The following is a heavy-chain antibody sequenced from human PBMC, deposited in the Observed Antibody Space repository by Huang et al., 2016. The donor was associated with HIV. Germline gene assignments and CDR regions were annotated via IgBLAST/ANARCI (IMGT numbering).Heavy chain of an antibody. CDR1: GGSITDSNYY. CDR3: ARHFGSWSGYFDS. CDR2: IYYSGDT. V-gene: IGHV4-39*01. J-gene: IGHJ4*02. Sequence: QLQLQESGPGLVRPSETLSIICPVSGGSITDSNYYWGWIRQPPGKGLEWIGSIYYSGDTDYNPSLKSRVTMSVDTSKNRFSLDIRSVAVADTAIYYCARHFGSWSGYFDSGGQGTLVPVSS. D-gene: IGHD3-10*01.